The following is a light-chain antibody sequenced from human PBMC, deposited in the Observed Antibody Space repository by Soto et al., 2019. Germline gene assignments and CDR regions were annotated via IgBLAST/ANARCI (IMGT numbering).Light chain of an antibody. J-gene: IGKJ2*01. CDR2: LGG. CDR1: QSLLHSNGYSY. CDR3: MQALQSPYT. V-gene: IGKV2-28*01. Sequence: IVMTQSPLSLPVTPGEPASISCRSNQSLLHSNGYSYLDWFLQKPGQSPQLLIFLGGDRASGVPDRFSGSGSGTDFTLKISRVAADDVGVYYCMQALQSPYTFGQGTKLEIK.